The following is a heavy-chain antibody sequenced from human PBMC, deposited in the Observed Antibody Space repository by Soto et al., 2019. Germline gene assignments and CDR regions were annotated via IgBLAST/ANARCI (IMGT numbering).Heavy chain of an antibody. Sequence: EVQLVESGGDLVQREGSLRLSCVASGFTFSVYSMNWVRQAPGKGLEWFSYITSDTKTIKYADSVKGRCTISRDNAKNSVYLQMNSLRDEDTAVYYCARSVEGHFDYWGQGTVVTVSS. D-gene: IGHD6-19*01. J-gene: IGHJ4*02. CDR1: GFTFSVYS. V-gene: IGHV3-48*02. CDR2: ITSDTKTI. CDR3: ARSVEGHFDY.